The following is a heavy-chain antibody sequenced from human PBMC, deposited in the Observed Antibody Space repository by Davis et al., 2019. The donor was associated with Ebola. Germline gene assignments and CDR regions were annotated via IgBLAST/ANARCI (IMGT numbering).Heavy chain of an antibody. Sequence: GESLKISCKGSGYSFSSYWISRVLQMPGKGLEWMGRIDPSDSHTKHSPSFQGHVTISADKSINTAYLQWSSLKASDTALYYCASGVQVWLYTDYWGQGSLVTVSS. CDR1: GYSFSSYW. J-gene: IGHJ4*02. CDR3: ASGVQVWLYTDY. CDR2: IDPSDSHT. D-gene: IGHD5-18*01. V-gene: IGHV5-10-1*01.